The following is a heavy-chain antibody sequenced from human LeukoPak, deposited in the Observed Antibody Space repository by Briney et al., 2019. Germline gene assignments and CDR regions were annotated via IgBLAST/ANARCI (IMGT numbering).Heavy chain of an antibody. Sequence: SETLALTCAVSGVSFDDYYWSWVRQTPGKGLEWIGEINHSGYTNDSPSLKSRVTLSIDTSRKQVSLNLRSVTVADTGIYYCTRMTAGHDYWGQGTLVTVSS. D-gene: IGHD2-21*02. J-gene: IGHJ4*02. V-gene: IGHV4-34*01. CDR1: GVSFDDYY. CDR3: TRMTAGHDY. CDR2: INHSGYT.